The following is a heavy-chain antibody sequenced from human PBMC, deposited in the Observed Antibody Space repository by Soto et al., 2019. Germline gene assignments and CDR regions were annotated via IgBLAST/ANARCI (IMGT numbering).Heavy chain of an antibody. J-gene: IGHJ4*02. CDR1: GGSFSGYY. CDR3: AAGNSPFDY. Sequence: SETLSLTCAVYGGSFSGYYWSWIRQPPGKGLEWIGEINHSGSTNYNPSLKSRVTISLDTSKNQFSLKLTSVTAADTAVYYCAAGNSPFDYWGQGTLVTVSS. V-gene: IGHV4-34*01. CDR2: INHSGST. D-gene: IGHD1-7*01.